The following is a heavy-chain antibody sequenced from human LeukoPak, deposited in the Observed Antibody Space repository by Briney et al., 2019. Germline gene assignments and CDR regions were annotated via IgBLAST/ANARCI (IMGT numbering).Heavy chain of an antibody. J-gene: IGHJ5*02. D-gene: IGHD6-13*01. CDR2: IYTSGST. V-gene: IGHV4-38-2*02. CDR3: AREGYSSSPRGNWFDP. Sequence: SETLSLTCTVSGYSISSGYYWGWIRPPPGKGLEWIGRIYTSGSTNYNPSLKSRVTISVDTSKNQFSLKLSSVTAADTAVYYCAREGYSSSPRGNWFDPWGQGTLVTVSS. CDR1: GYSISSGYY.